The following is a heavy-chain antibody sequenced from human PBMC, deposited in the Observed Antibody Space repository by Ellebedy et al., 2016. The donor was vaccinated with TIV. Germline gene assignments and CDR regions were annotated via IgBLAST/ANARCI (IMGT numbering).Heavy chain of an antibody. V-gene: IGHV3-30-3*01. CDR1: GFTFTSYA. J-gene: IGHJ6*02. CDR2: ISYDGSNN. CDR3: ARDPKRRYYYGMDV. Sequence: GESLKISCAASGFTFTSYAMHWVRQAPGKGLEWVAVISYDGSNNSYADSVKGRFTISRDNSKTTLYLQMNSLRAEDTAVYYCARDPKRRYYYGMDVWGQGTTVTVSS.